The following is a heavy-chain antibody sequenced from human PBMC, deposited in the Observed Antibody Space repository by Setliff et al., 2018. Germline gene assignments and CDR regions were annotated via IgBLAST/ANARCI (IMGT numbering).Heavy chain of an antibody. J-gene: IGHJ4*02. V-gene: IGHV3-23*01. CDR2: ISGSGGST. CDR3: ARDGSRGYGDYLSDY. D-gene: IGHD4-17*01. Sequence: PGGSLRLSCAASGFTFSSYAMSWVRQAPGKGLEWVSAISGSGGSTYYADSVKGRFTISRDNSKNTLSLQMNSLRAEDTAVYYCARDGSRGYGDYLSDYWGQGTLVTVSS. CDR1: GFTFSSYA.